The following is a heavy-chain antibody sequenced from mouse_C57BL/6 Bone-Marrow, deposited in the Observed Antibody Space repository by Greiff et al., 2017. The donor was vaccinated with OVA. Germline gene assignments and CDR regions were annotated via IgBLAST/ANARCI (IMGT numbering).Heavy chain of an antibody. D-gene: IGHD2-12*01. CDR2: ISSGSSTI. CDR3: ARTVYDGMDY. CDR1: GFTFSDYG. J-gene: IGHJ4*01. V-gene: IGHV5-17*01. Sequence: EVKLVESGGGLVKPGGSLKLSCAASGFTFSDYGMHWVRQAPEKGLEWVAYISSGSSTIYYADTVKGRFTISRDNAKNTLFLQMTSLRSEDTAMYYCARTVYDGMDYWGQGTSVTVSS.